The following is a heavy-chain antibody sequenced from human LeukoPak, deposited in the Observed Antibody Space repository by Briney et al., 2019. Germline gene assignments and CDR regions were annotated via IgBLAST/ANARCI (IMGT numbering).Heavy chain of an antibody. V-gene: IGHV3-48*03. CDR2: TSSSGDTV. CDR3: ASLGAYYYDSSGPSSEY. J-gene: IGHJ4*02. Sequence: GGSLRLSCAASGFTFSNYEMIWVRQAPGKGLEWVSYTSSSGDTVYYADSVKGRFTVSRDNAKNSLYLQMNSLRAEDTAVYYCASLGAYYYDSSGPSSEYWGQGTLVTVSS. D-gene: IGHD3-22*01. CDR1: GFTFSNYE.